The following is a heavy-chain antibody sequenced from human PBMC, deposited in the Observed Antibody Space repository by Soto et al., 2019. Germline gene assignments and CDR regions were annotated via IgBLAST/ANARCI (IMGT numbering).Heavy chain of an antibody. D-gene: IGHD3-3*01. J-gene: IGHJ6*02. CDR1: GGSISSYY. Sequence: QVQLQESGPGLVKPSETLSLTCTVSGGSISSYYWSWIRQPPGKGLEWIGYIYYSGSTNYNPSLTRRVTISVDTYKNQVSLELSSVTAADTAVYYCVRGNDSWSGWRYYGMEVWGQGTTVTVSS. V-gene: IGHV4-59*01. CDR3: VRGNDSWSGWRYYGMEV. CDR2: IYYSGST.